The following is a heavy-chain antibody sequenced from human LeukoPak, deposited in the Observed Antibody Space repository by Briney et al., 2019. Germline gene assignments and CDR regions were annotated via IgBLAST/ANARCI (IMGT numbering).Heavy chain of an antibody. CDR1: GGSISSYY. V-gene: IGHV4-59*08. Sequence: PSETLSLTCTVSGGSISSYYWSWIRQPPGKGLEWIGYIYYSGSTNYNPSLKSRVTISVDTSKNQFSLKLSSVTAADTAVYYCERHSVDTAMAFDYWGQGTLVNVSS. CDR2: IYYSGST. J-gene: IGHJ4*02. D-gene: IGHD5-18*01. CDR3: ERHSVDTAMAFDY.